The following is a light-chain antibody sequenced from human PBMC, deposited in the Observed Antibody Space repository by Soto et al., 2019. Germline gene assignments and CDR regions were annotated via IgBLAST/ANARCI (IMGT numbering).Light chain of an antibody. CDR3: QQYFGSLYT. Sequence: SVLTQSPGTLSLSPGEGATLSCRTIQYISSPYLACYQQRPGQAPSLLIYSASSRASGIPDRFSGSGSGTDFTLTISSLDPEDFAVYYCQQYFGSLYTFGQGTKVDIK. V-gene: IGKV3-20*01. CDR1: QYISSPY. CDR2: SAS. J-gene: IGKJ2*01.